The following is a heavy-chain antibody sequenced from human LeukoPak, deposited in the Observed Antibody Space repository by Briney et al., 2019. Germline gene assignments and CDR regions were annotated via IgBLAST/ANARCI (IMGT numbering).Heavy chain of an antibody. CDR3: ARRHSRRAYYLDY. CDR2: INHSGST. Sequence: PSETLSLTCAVYGGSFSGYYWSWIRQPPGKGLEWIGEINHSGSTNYNPSLKSRVTISVDTSKNQFSLKLSSVTAADTAVYYCARRHSRRAYYLDYWGQGTLVTVSP. V-gene: IGHV4-34*01. CDR1: GGSFSGYY. J-gene: IGHJ4*02.